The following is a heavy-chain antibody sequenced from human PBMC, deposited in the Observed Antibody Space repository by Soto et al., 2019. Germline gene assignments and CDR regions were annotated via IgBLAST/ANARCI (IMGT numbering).Heavy chain of an antibody. CDR1: GLTFSDYY. V-gene: IGHV3-11*05. CDR2: ITHRGAYT. J-gene: IGHJ6*02. CDR3: ARELDGIEV. Sequence: QVQLVESGGGVVKPGGSLRLSCAASGLTFSDYYMSWISHAPGKRLEWVSYITHRGAYTKYADSVQGRFTISRDNAKNSLYLQMNSLGAGDTAVYDFARELDGIEVWGQGTTVIVSS.